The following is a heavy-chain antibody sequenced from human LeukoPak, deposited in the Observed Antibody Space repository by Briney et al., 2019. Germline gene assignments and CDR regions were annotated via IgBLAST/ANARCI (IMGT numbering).Heavy chain of an antibody. J-gene: IGHJ4*02. V-gene: IGHV4-59*01. Sequence: SETLSLTCTVSGGSISSYYWSWIRQPPGKGLEWIGYIYYSGSTNYNPSLKSRVTISVDTSKNQFSLKLSSVTAADTAVYYCARVPRSGWTEGSDYWGQGTLVTVSS. CDR2: IYYSGST. CDR1: GGSISSYY. CDR3: ARVPRSGWTEGSDY. D-gene: IGHD6-19*01.